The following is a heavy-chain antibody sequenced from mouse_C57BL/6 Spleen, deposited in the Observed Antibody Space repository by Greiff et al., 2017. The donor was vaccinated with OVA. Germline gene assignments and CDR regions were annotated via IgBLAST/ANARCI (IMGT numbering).Heavy chain of an antibody. Sequence: VKLQQPGAELVMPGASVKLSCKASGYTFTSYWMHWVKQRPGQGLEWIGEIDPSDSYTNYNQKFKGKSTLTVDKSSSTAYMQLSSLTSEDSAVYYCARRRDDGTLRAAMDYWGQGTSVTVAS. CDR1: GYTFTSYW. CDR2: IDPSDSYT. D-gene: IGHD2-3*01. J-gene: IGHJ4*01. CDR3: ARRRDDGTLRAAMDY. V-gene: IGHV1-69*01.